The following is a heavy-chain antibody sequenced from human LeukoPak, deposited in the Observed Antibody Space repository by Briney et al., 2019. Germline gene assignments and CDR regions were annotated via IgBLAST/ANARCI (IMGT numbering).Heavy chain of an antibody. J-gene: IGHJ4*02. CDR1: GFTFSSYA. D-gene: IGHD6-13*01. CDR3: ARVLYSSSWQLSDY. Sequence: GGSLRLSCAASGFTFSSYAMHWVRQAPGKGLEWVAVISYDGSNKYYADSVKGRFTISRDNSKNTLYLQMNSLRAEDTAVYYCARVLYSSSWQLSDYWGQGTLVTVSS. V-gene: IGHV3-30-3*01. CDR2: ISYDGSNK.